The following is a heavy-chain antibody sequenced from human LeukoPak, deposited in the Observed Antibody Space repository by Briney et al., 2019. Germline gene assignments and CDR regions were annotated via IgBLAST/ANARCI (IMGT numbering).Heavy chain of an antibody. Sequence: GGSLRLSCAASGFTFSSYAMSWVRQAPGKGLEWVSAISGSGGSTYYADSVKGRFTISRDNSKNTLYLQMNSLRAEDTAVYYCARDPSRITIFGVVMGAFDIWGQGTMVTVSS. D-gene: IGHD3-3*01. CDR2: ISGSGGST. CDR3: ARDPSRITIFGVVMGAFDI. J-gene: IGHJ3*02. CDR1: GFTFSSYA. V-gene: IGHV3-23*01.